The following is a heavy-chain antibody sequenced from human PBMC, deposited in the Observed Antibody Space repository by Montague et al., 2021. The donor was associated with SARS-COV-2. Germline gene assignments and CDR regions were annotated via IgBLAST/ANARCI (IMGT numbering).Heavy chain of an antibody. CDR3: SRGCGSASATWFDP. CDR2: YTGIP. J-gene: IGHJ5*02. Sequence: YTGIPPYKRSLKSRVNISVDTSQNQLSLKLDSVTAADTALYYCSRGCGSASATWFDPWGQGTLVNVSS. D-gene: IGHD5-12*01. V-gene: IGHV4-59*09.